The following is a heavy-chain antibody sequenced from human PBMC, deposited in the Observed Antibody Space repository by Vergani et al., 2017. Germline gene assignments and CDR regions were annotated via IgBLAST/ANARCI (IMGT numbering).Heavy chain of an antibody. CDR2: VDPADGET. CDR3: ATPQTVTTGGMEV. D-gene: IGHD4-17*01. CDR1: GYTFTDHY. Sequence: EVQLVQSGAEVKKPGATMKISCKVSGYTFTDHYIHWLKQATGKGLEWMGLVDPADGETIYSEQFKGRVTIAADTSTDTAHLELSSLRSEDPSVYYCATPQTVTTGGMEVWGQGTTVIVSS. V-gene: IGHV1-69-2*01. J-gene: IGHJ6*02.